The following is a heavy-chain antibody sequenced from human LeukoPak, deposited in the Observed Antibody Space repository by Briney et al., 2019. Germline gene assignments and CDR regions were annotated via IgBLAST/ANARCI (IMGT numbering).Heavy chain of an antibody. CDR2: ISSSGSTI. CDR1: GFTFSSYE. V-gene: IGHV3-48*03. D-gene: IGHD6-13*01. Sequence: GGSLRLSCAASGFTFSSYEMNWVRQAPGKGLEWVSYISSSGSTIYYADSVKGRFTISRDNAKNSLYLQMNSLRAEDMALYYCAKGLYSSSRGDAFDIWGQGTMVTVSS. J-gene: IGHJ3*02. CDR3: AKGLYSSSRGDAFDI.